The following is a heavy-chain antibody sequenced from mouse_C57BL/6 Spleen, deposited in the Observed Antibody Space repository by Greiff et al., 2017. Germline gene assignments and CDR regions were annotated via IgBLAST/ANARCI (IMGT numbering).Heavy chain of an antibody. CDR1: GFSLTSYG. D-gene: IGHD1-1*01. CDR3: ARHGRDPYGSQEAMDY. J-gene: IGHJ4*01. CDR2: IWGGGST. V-gene: IGHV2-9*01. Sequence: QVHVKESGPGLVAPSQSLSITCTVSGFSLTSYGVDWVRQPPGKGLEWLGVIWGGGSTNYNSALMSRLSISKDNSKSQVFLKMNSLQTDDTAMYYCARHGRDPYGSQEAMDYWGQGTSVTVSS.